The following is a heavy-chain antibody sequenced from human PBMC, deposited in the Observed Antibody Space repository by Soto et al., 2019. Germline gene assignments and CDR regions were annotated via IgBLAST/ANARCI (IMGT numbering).Heavy chain of an antibody. Sequence: QVQLVQSGAEVKKPGASVKVSCKASGYTFTGYYMHWVRQAPGQGLEWMGWINPHSGGTNYAQKFQGRVTMTRDTSISTAYMELSRLRSDDTAVYYSERYPQRDLGYWGQGTLVTVSS. V-gene: IGHV1-2*02. D-gene: IGHD3-16*01. CDR3: ERYPQRDLGY. J-gene: IGHJ4*02. CDR2: INPHSGGT. CDR1: GYTFTGYY.